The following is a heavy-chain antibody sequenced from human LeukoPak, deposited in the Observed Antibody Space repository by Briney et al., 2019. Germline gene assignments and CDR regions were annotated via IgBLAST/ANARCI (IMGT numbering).Heavy chain of an antibody. J-gene: IGHJ4*02. V-gene: IGHV1-24*01. CDR1: GYTLTELS. D-gene: IGHD3-22*01. CDR2: FDPEDGET. Sequence: ASVKVSCKVSGYTLTELSMHWVRQAPGKGLEWMGGFDPEDGETIYAQKFQGRVTMTEDTSTDTAYMELSSPRSEDTAVYYCATEQTYYYDSSGYYPLGYWGQGTLVTVSS. CDR3: ATEQTYYYDSSGYYPLGY.